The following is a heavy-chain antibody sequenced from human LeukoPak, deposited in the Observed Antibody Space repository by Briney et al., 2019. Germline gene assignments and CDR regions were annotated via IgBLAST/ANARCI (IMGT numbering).Heavy chain of an antibody. CDR1: GFTFTTYW. J-gene: IGHJ4*02. Sequence: GGSLRLSCAASGFTFTTYWMSWVRQAPGKGLEWVAIIKHDGSETYYVDSVKGRFTISRDNAKNSLYLQMNSLRAEDTAVYYCARDMSKVESHYWGQGTLVTVSS. CDR3: ARDMSKVESHY. D-gene: IGHD4-23*01. CDR2: IKHDGSET. V-gene: IGHV3-7*01.